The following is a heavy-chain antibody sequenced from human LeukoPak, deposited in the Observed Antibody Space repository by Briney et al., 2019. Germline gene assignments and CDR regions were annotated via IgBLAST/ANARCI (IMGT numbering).Heavy chain of an antibody. Sequence: PGGSLRLSCVASGFPFSSYWMTWVRQAPGKGLEWVAVISYDGSNKYYADSVKGRFTISRDNSKNTLYLQMNSLRAEDTAVYYCARGETAADYWGQGTLVTVSS. CDR3: ARGETAADY. J-gene: IGHJ4*02. V-gene: IGHV3-30-3*01. CDR2: ISYDGSNK. CDR1: GFPFSSYW. D-gene: IGHD1-26*01.